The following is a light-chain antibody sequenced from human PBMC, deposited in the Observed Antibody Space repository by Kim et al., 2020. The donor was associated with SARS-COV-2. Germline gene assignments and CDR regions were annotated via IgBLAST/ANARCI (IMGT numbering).Light chain of an antibody. V-gene: IGLV2-23*02. CDR3: CSYAGSNTFVV. CDR1: SSDIGNYNL. Sequence: QSALTQPASVSRSPGQSITISCTGTSSDIGNYNLVSWYQQHPGKAPKLMIYEAYKRPSPVSNRFSGSKSGNTASLTISGLQAEDEADYYCCSYAGSNTFVVFGGGTQLTVL. J-gene: IGLJ2*01. CDR2: EAY.